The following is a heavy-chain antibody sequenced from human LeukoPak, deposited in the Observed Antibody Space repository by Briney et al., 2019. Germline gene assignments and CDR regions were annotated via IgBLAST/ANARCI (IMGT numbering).Heavy chain of an antibody. D-gene: IGHD6-13*01. CDR1: GFSVSTSGMR. CDR3: AAATGSWYDY. Sequence: SGPTLVNPTQTLTLTCTFSGFSVSTSGMRANWIRQPPGKALEWLARIDWDDDQFYSTSLKTRLTISKDTSKNQVVLTMTNMDPVDTATYYCAAATGSWYDYWGQGTLVTVSS. V-gene: IGHV2-70*04. CDR2: IDWDDDQ. J-gene: IGHJ4*02.